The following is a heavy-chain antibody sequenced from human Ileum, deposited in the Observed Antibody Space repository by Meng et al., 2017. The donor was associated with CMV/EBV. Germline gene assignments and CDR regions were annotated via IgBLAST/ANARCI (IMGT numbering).Heavy chain of an antibody. V-gene: IGHV3-74*01. D-gene: IGHD1-20*01. Sequence: GESLKISCAASGFTFSSFWMLWVRQTPGKGLVWVSRINGDGSSISYADPVKGRFTISRDNAKNSLYLQMNSLRAEDTAVYYCARGGSPWQLLPNPNNWNGARGWFDPWGQGTLVTVSS. CDR3: ARGGSPWQLLPNPNNWNGARGWFDP. CDR1: GFTFSSFW. J-gene: IGHJ5*02. CDR2: INGDGSSI.